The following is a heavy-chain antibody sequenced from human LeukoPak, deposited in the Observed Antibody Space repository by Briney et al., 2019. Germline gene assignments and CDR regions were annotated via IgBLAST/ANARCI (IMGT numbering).Heavy chain of an antibody. J-gene: IGHJ6*03. CDR1: GFTVSSNY. Sequence: TGGSLRLSCAASGFTVSSNYMSRVRQAPGKGLEWVSVIYSGGSTYYADSVKGRFTISRDNSKNTLYLQMNSLRAEDTAVYYCASGSYYYYYMDVWGKGTTVTVSS. CDR2: IYSGGST. CDR3: ASGSYYYYYMDV. V-gene: IGHV3-53*01.